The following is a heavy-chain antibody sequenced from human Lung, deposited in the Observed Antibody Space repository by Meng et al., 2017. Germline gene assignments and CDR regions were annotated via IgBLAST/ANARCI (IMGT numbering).Heavy chain of an antibody. CDR2: INHSGST. V-gene: IGHV4-34*01. CDR1: GGSFSDYY. J-gene: IGHJ4*02. D-gene: IGHD4-11*01. Sequence: HHQRGGVGLLKPAETLSLTCVVSGGSFSDYYWSWIRQPPGKGLEWIGEINHSGSTNYNPSLESRATISVDTSQNNLSLKLSSVTAADSAVYYCARGPTTMAHDFDYWGQGTLVTVSS. CDR3: ARGPTTMAHDFDY.